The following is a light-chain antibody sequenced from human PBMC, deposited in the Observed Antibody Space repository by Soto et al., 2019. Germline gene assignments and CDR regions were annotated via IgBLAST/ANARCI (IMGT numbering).Light chain of an antibody. CDR2: DAS. V-gene: IGKV1-5*01. Sequence: DIQMTQSPSTLSASVGDRVTITCRASQSISSWLAWYQQKPGKAPKLLIYDASSLESGVPSRFSGSGSGTEFTLTISRLQPDDFATDYCQQYNSYSLAFGQGTKMEIK. J-gene: IGKJ2*01. CDR3: QQYNSYSLA. CDR1: QSISSW.